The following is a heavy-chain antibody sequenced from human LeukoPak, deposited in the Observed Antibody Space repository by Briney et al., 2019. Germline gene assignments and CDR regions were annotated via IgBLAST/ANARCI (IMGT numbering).Heavy chain of an antibody. CDR1: GFTFSSYS. Sequence: GGSLRLSCAASGFTFSSYSMNWVRQAPGKGLEWVSYISSSSSTIYYADSAKGRFTISRDNAKNSLYLQMNSLRAEDTAVYYCARLKPAAMHLYYFDYWGQGTLVTVSS. J-gene: IGHJ4*02. D-gene: IGHD2-2*01. CDR2: ISSSSSTI. V-gene: IGHV3-48*01. CDR3: ARLKPAAMHLYYFDY.